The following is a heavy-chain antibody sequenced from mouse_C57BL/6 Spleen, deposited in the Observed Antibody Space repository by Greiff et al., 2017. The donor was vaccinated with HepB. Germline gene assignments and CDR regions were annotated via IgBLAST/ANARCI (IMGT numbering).Heavy chain of an antibody. V-gene: IGHV14-4*01. D-gene: IGHD1-1*01. CDR2: IDPENGDT. CDR3: TTSYGCRIAY. J-gene: IGHJ3*01. Sequence: VQLQQSGAELVRPGASVKLSCTASGFNIKDDYMHWVKQRPEQGLEWIGWIDPENGDTEYASKFQGKATITADTSSNTAYLQLSSLTSEDTAVYYCTTSYGCRIAYWGQGTLVTVSA. CDR1: GFNIKDDY.